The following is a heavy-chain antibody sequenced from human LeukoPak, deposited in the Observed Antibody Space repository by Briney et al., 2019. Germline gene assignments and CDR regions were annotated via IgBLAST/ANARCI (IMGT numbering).Heavy chain of an antibody. CDR3: ARDNAAAGAEYFQH. CDR1: GYTFTGYY. D-gene: IGHD6-13*01. V-gene: IGHV1-2*02. Sequence: GPVKVSCKASGYTFTGYYMHWVRQAPGQGLEWMGWINPNSGGTNYAQKFQGRVTMTRDTSISTAYMELSRLRSDDTAVYYCARDNAAAGAEYFQHWGQGTLVTVSS. CDR2: INPNSGGT. J-gene: IGHJ1*01.